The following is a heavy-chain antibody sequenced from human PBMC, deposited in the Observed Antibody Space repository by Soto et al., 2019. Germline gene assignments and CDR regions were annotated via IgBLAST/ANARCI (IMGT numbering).Heavy chain of an antibody. V-gene: IGHV3-23*01. D-gene: IGHD2-2*01. CDR2: ISGSGGST. Sequence: GSLXLSFAASGFTFSRYSMSWVRQAPGKGLEWVSAISGSGGSTYYADSVKGRLTISRDNSKNTLYLQMNSLRAEDTAVYYCAKDRSQRGYCSSTSCYVGSDYWGQGTLVTVSS. CDR1: GFTFSRYS. J-gene: IGHJ4*02. CDR3: AKDRSQRGYCSSTSCYVGSDY.